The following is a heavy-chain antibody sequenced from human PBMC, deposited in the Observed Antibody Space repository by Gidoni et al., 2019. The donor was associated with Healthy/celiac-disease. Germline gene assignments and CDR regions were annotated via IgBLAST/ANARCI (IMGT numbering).Heavy chain of an antibody. Sequence: QVQIQQWGAGLLKPSQTLSLTCAVTGGSFSGYYWIWIRQPPGKGMEWIGEINHSGSNNYNTSLKSRVTISVDTSKNQFSLKLSSVTAADTAVYYCARISSGYPKDYWGQGTLVTVSS. CDR1: GGSFSGYY. J-gene: IGHJ4*02. D-gene: IGHD3-22*01. V-gene: IGHV4-34*01. CDR3: ARISSGYPKDY. CDR2: INHSGSN.